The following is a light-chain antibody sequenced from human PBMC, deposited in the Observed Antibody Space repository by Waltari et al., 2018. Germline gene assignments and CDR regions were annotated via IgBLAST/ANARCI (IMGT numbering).Light chain of an antibody. CDR2: GAS. J-gene: IGKJ1*01. Sequence: EIVLTQSPGTLSLSPGERATLSCRARQRVSSSYLAWYQQKPGQAPRLLIYGASSRATGIPDRFSGSGSGTDFTLTISRLEPEDFAVYYCQQYGSSLTWTFGQGTKVEIK. V-gene: IGKV3-20*01. CDR1: QRVSSSY. CDR3: QQYGSSLTWT.